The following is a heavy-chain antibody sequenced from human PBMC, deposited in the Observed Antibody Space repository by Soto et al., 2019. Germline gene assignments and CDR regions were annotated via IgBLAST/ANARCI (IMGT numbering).Heavy chain of an antibody. D-gene: IGHD3-10*02. V-gene: IGHV3-11*06. CDR2: SSNSGTYT. CDR1: GFKVSEYY. CDR3: ARSGDNYNVFDY. J-gene: IGHJ4*02. Sequence: GSLRVSCAASGFKVSEYYMSWIRQAPGKGLEWLSYSSNSGTYTRYADSVKGRFSVSRDNAKNSLFLQINSLRGEDSATYYCARSGDNYNVFDYWGQGTPVTVSS.